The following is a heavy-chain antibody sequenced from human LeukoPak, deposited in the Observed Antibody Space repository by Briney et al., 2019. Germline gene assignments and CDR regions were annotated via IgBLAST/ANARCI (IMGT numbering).Heavy chain of an antibody. Sequence: SETLSLTCTVSGGSISSSSYYWDWIRQPPGKGLEWIRSIYYSGSTYYNPSLKSRVTISVDTSKNQFSLKLSSVTAADTAVYYCARGGYYGSGNDFRFDPWGQGTLVTVSS. CDR1: GGSISSSSYY. CDR2: IYYSGST. CDR3: ARGGYYGSGNDFRFDP. J-gene: IGHJ5*02. V-gene: IGHV4-39*07. D-gene: IGHD3-10*01.